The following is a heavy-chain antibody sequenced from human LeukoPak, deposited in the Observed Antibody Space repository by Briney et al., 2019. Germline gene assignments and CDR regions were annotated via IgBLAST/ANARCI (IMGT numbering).Heavy chain of an antibody. V-gene: IGHV3-23*01. Sequence: GGSLRLSCAASGFTFSSYAMSWVRQAPGKGLEWVSAISGSGGSTYYADSVKGRFTISRDNSKNTLYLQMNSLRAEDTAVYYCAKDEGGYYYDSSGYYEVYWGQGTLVTVSS. CDR1: GFTFSSYA. D-gene: IGHD3-22*01. CDR2: ISGSGGST. CDR3: AKDEGGYYYDSSGYYEVY. J-gene: IGHJ4*02.